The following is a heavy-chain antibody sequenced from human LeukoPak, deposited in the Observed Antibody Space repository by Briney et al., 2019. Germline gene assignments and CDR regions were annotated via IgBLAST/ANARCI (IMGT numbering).Heavy chain of an antibody. V-gene: IGHV3-30*18. J-gene: IGHJ4*02. CDR3: AKSAGTSSVRGYFDY. D-gene: IGHD2-2*01. Sequence: PGRSLRLSCAASGFTFSSYDMHWVRQAPGKGLEWVTVISYDGSNKYYADSVEGRFTISRDNSKNTLYLQMNSLRAEDTAVYYCAKSAGTSSVRGYFDYWGQGTLVTVSS. CDR1: GFTFSSYD. CDR2: ISYDGSNK.